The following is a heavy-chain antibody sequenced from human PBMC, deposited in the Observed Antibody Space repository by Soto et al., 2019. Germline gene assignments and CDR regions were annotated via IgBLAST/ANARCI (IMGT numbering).Heavy chain of an antibody. CDR3: AKEWLVRGWYYFDY. Sequence: GGSLRLSCAASGFTFSSYGMHWVRQAPGKGLEWVAVISYDGSNKYYADSVKGRFTISRDNSKNTLYLQMNSLRAEDTAVYYCAKEWLVRGWYYFDYWGQGTLVTVSS. CDR1: GFTFSSYG. V-gene: IGHV3-30*18. D-gene: IGHD6-19*01. CDR2: ISYDGSNK. J-gene: IGHJ4*02.